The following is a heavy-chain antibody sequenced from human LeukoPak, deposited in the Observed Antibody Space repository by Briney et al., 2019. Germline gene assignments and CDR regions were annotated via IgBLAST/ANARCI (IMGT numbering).Heavy chain of an antibody. D-gene: IGHD3-9*01. J-gene: IGHJ4*02. CDR3: ARDQRYAFDS. CDR2: IRTSSEGANFA. V-gene: IGHV3-48*02. Sequence: GGSLRLSCTTPGSTLTNYPMNWVRQDPGKGLEWLSNIRTSSEGANFAIYADSVKGRVTFSRDDAKHTLYLYMYSLIEDDTAVYYCARDQRYAFDSWGQGILVTVSS. CDR1: GSTLTNYP.